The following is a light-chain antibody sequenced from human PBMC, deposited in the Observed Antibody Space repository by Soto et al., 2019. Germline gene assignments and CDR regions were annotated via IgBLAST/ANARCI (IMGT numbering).Light chain of an antibody. CDR2: GAS. Sequence: GERARVSGWVRQVVGRYSLAWCQQRPGQAPRLLIYGASTRAAGIPDRFSGSGSGTDFTLTISRLEPEVFAVYYCQDSVTSPHRFGGRTK. J-gene: IGKJ4*01. V-gene: IGKV3-20*01. CDR1: QVVGRYS. CDR3: QDSVTSPHR.